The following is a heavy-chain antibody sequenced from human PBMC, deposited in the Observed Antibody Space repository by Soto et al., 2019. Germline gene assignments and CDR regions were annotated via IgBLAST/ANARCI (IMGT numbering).Heavy chain of an antibody. J-gene: IGHJ4*01. CDR1: GFTFSSYG. CDR3: ARDTLYARLKRYFGWSYFDY. V-gene: IGHV3-30*03. Sequence: GGSLRLSCAASGFTFSSYGMHWVRQAPGKGLEWVAVISYDGSNKYYADSVKGRFTISRDNSKNTLYLQMNSLRAEDTAVYYCARDTLYARLKRYFGWSYFDYWGHGTLVTVSS. CDR2: ISYDGSNK. D-gene: IGHD3-9*01.